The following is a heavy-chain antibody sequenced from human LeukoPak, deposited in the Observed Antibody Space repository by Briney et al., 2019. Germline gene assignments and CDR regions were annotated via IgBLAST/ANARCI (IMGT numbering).Heavy chain of an antibody. V-gene: IGHV4-59*01. CDR1: GGSISSYY. CDR2: IYYSGNT. D-gene: IGHD5-18*01. J-gene: IGHJ4*02. Sequence: PSETLSLTCTVSGGSISSYYWSWIRQPPGKGLEWIGYIYYSGNTDFNPSLKSRPTMSVDTSKNRFSLNLTSVTAADTAVYYCARVQYTYGRAAFDYWGQGTLVTVSS. CDR3: ARVQYTYGRAAFDY.